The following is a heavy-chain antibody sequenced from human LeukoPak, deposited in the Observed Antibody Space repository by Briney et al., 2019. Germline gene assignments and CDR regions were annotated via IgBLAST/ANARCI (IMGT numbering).Heavy chain of an antibody. CDR3: ARLVSGSFPN. Sequence: SETLSLTGNVYGGSLSGYYWNWVRQPPGKGLEWIGEINHSGYTNYNPSLKGRFTISIDTSKNQFSLKLSSVTAADTAFYYCARLVSGSFPNWGQETLVTVSS. V-gene: IGHV4-34*01. CDR2: INHSGYT. J-gene: IGHJ4*02. D-gene: IGHD1-26*01. CDR1: GGSLSGYY.